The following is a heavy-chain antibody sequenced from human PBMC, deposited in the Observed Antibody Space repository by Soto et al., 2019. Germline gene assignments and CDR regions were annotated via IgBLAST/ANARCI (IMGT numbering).Heavy chain of an antibody. CDR3: ARDPGGVTGTDAFDI. V-gene: IGHV3-30-3*01. CDR2: ISYDGSNK. CDR1: GFTFSSYA. D-gene: IGHD2-21*02. Sequence: PGRSLRLSCAASGFTFSSYAMHWVRQAPGKGLEWVAVISYDGSNKYYADSVKGRFTISRDNSKNTLYLQMNSLRAEDTAVYYCARDPGGVTGTDAFDICGQGTMVTVSS. J-gene: IGHJ3*02.